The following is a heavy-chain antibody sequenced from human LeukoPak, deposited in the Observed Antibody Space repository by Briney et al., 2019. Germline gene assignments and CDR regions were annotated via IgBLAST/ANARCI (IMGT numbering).Heavy chain of an antibody. J-gene: IGHJ4*02. CDR1: GFPFETNA. CDR2: IGNTET. D-gene: IGHD5-18*01. CDR3: AKDWIQFNRVFDCFDS. V-gene: IGHV3-23*01. Sequence: GGSLGLSCAASGFPFETNAMSWVRQAPGKGLEWVATIGNTETFYADSVTGRFTISRDNSKNTVNLQMNRLRVEDTAIYYCAKDWIQFNRVFDCFDSWGQGTLVTVSS.